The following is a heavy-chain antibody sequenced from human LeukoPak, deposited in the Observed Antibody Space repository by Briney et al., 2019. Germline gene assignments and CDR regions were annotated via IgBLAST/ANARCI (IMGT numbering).Heavy chain of an antibody. Sequence: SETLSLTCTVSGDSISSHYLSWIGQPPGKGLEWIGYIAYSGITNYNPSLQSRVTLLVDTSKNQFSLRLSSVTAADTAVYYCARDVVTSSPGSWFDPWGQGTLVTVSS. J-gene: IGHJ5*02. V-gene: IGHV4-59*11. CDR2: IAYSGIT. D-gene: IGHD6-13*01. CDR1: GDSISSHY. CDR3: ARDVVTSSPGSWFDP.